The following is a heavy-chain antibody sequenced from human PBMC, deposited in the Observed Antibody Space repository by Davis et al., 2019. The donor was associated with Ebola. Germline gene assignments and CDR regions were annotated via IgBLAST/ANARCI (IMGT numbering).Heavy chain of an antibody. CDR2: ISWNSVNI. J-gene: IGHJ4*02. CDR3: APETSIAVANMPAIEDGGY. V-gene: IGHV3-9*01. CDR1: GFTFDDYA. D-gene: IGHD6-19*01. Sequence: SLKISCAASGFTFDDYAMHWVRQAPGKGLEWVSGISWNSVNIGYAASVKGRFTISRDNAKNSLYLQMNSLRVEDTALYYCAPETSIAVANMPAIEDGGYWGQGTLVTV.